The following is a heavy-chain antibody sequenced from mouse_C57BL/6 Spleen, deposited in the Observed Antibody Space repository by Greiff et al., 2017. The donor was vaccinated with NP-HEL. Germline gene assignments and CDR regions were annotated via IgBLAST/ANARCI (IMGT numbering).Heavy chain of an antibody. CDR2: INPNNGGT. D-gene: IGHD4-1*01. CDR1: GYTFTDYY. Sequence: EVQLQQSGPELVKPGASVKISCKASGYTFTDYYMSWVKQSHGKSLEWIGDINPNNGGTSYNQKFKGKATLTGDKSSSTAYMELRSLTSEDSAVYYCARGNWDYWYFDVWGTGTTVTVSS. CDR3: ARGNWDYWYFDV. J-gene: IGHJ1*03. V-gene: IGHV1-26*01.